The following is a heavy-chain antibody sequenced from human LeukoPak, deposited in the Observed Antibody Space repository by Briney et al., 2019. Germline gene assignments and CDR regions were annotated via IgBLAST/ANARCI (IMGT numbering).Heavy chain of an antibody. Sequence: PGGSLRLSCAASGFTFSSYSMNWVRQAPGKELEWVSSISSSSSYIYYADSVKGRFTISRDNAKNSLYLQMNSLRAEDTAVYYCARDVEYSSGWYQYYYYYGMDVWGQGTTVTVPS. V-gene: IGHV3-21*01. CDR1: GFTFSSYS. CDR2: ISSSSSYI. D-gene: IGHD6-19*01. CDR3: ARDVEYSSGWYQYYYYYGMDV. J-gene: IGHJ6*02.